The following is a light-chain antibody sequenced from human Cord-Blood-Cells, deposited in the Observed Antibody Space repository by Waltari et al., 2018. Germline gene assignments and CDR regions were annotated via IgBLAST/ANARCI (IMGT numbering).Light chain of an antibody. Sequence: QSALTQPASVSGSPGQSITISCTGTSSDVGSYNLVSWYQQHPGKAPKPMIYEVSKRPSGVANRFCGSKSGNTASLTISGLQAEDEADYYCCSYAGSSTYVVFGGGTKLTVL. CDR2: EVS. V-gene: IGLV2-23*02. CDR1: SSDVGSYNL. J-gene: IGLJ2*01. CDR3: CSYAGSSTYVV.